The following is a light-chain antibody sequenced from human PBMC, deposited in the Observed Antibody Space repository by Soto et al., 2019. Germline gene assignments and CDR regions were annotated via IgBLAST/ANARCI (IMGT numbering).Light chain of an antibody. V-gene: IGKV1-17*01. Sequence: DIQMTQSPSSLSASVGDRVTITCRASQGIRNALGWYQQKPGRAPSRLIYAASSLEFGVPSRFSGSGSGTEFTLTINSLQPEDFATYYCLQHDSYPWTFGQGTKVEIK. J-gene: IGKJ1*01. CDR1: QGIRNA. CDR3: LQHDSYPWT. CDR2: AAS.